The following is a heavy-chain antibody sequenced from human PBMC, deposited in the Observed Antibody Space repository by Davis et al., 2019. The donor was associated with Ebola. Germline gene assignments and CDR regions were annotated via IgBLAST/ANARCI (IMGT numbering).Heavy chain of an antibody. CDR2: INNDGSIT. V-gene: IGHV3-74*01. CDR3: ARAKYYGMDV. J-gene: IGHJ6*04. D-gene: IGHD6-6*01. CDR1: GFIFSDYA. Sequence: PGGSLRLSCAASGFIFSDYAMSWVRQAPGKGLVWVPLINNDGSITTYADSVKGRFTISRDNAKNTLYLQMNTLRAEDTAVYYCARAKYYGMDVWGKGTTVTVSS.